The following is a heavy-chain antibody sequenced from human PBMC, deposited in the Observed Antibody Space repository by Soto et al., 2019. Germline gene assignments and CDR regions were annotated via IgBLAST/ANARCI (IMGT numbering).Heavy chain of an antibody. Sequence: QVQLVQSGAEVKKPGASVKVSCKASGYTFTSYGISWVRQAPGQGLEWMGWISAYNGNTNYAQKLQGRVTMTTDTATSTVYMELRSLRADDTAVYYCARESSSSCHDYWGEGTLVTFSS. V-gene: IGHV1-18*01. D-gene: IGHD6-13*01. CDR3: ARESSSSCHDY. J-gene: IGHJ4*02. CDR1: GYTFTSYG. CDR2: ISAYNGNT.